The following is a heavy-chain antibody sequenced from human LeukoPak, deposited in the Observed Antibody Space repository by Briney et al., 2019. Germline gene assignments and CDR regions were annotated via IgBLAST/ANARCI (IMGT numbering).Heavy chain of an antibody. CDR3: ARGPDVSLGYDSSGYYPSDY. CDR2: INPSGGST. D-gene: IGHD3-22*01. CDR1: GYTFTSYY. J-gene: IGHJ4*02. Sequence: GASVKVSCKASGYTFTSYYMHWVRQAPGQGLEWMGIINPSGGSTSYAQKFQGRVTMTRDTSTSTAYMELSSLRSEDTAVYYCARGPDVSLGYDSSGYYPSDYWGQGTLVTVSS. V-gene: IGHV1-46*01.